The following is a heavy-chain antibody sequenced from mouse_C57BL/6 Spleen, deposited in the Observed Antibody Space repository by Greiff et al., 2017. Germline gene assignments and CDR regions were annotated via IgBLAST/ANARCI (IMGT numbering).Heavy chain of an antibody. CDR2: IWSGGST. Sequence: QVQLKESGPGLVQPSQSLSITCTVSGFSLTSYGVHWVRQSPGKGLEWLGVIWSGGSTDYNAAFISRLSISKDNSKSQVFFKMNSLQADDTAIYYCARNAGRGKGYFDYWGQGTTLTVSS. V-gene: IGHV2-2*01. CDR1: GFSLTSYG. J-gene: IGHJ2*01. CDR3: ARNAGRGKGYFDY.